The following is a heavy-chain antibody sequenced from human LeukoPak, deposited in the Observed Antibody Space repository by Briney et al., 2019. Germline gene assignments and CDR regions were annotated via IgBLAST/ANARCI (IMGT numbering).Heavy chain of an antibody. V-gene: IGHV3-53*01. CDR3: ARDLSVNANNWFDP. J-gene: IGHJ5*02. CDR1: GFTVRSSY. CDR2: IYSGGSP. Sequence: GGSLRLSCAASGFTVRSSYMSWVRQAPGKGLEWVSVIYSGGSPDYADSAKGRFTISTDNSKNTLYLQMNSLRVEDTAVYYCARDLSVNANNWFDPWGQGTLVTVSS. D-gene: IGHD2-21*01.